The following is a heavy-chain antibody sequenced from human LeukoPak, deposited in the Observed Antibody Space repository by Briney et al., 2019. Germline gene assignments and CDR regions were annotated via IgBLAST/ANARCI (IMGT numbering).Heavy chain of an antibody. CDR2: TYYRSKWYN. V-gene: IGHV6-1*01. CDR1: GDSVSSDSAA. D-gene: IGHD6-13*01. J-gene: IGHJ4*02. Sequence: SQTLSLTCAISGDSVSSDSAAWNWIRQSPSRGLEWLGRTYYRSKWYNDYAVSVKGRIAINPDTSKNQFSLQLNSVTPEDTAVYYCARAKGRSPLFDYWGQGTLVTVSS. CDR3: ARAKGRSPLFDY.